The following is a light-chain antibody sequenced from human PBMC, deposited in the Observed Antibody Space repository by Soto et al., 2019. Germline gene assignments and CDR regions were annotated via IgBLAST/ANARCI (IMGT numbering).Light chain of an antibody. V-gene: IGKV3-20*01. CDR2: AAS. J-gene: IGKJ5*01. Sequence: VLTQSPGTLSLSPGERATLSCRASQSVSASYLAWYQQKPGQAPRLLIYAASSRATGIPDRFSGSGSGTDFTLTVSRLEPEDFAVYYCQQYGNSPAITFGQGTLLEV. CDR3: QQYGNSPAIT. CDR1: QSVSASY.